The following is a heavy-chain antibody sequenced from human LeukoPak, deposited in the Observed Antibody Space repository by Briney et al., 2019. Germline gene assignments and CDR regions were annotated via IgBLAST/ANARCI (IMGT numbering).Heavy chain of an antibody. CDR2: INHSGST. J-gene: IGHJ2*01. CDR1: GGSLSGYY. Sequence: PSETLSLTCAVYGGSLSGYYWGWIRQPPGKGLEWIGEINHSGSTNYNPSLKSRVTISVDTSKNQFSLKLSSVTAADTAVYYCARGRLTTVTTFDWYFDLWGRGTLVTVSS. V-gene: IGHV4-34*01. D-gene: IGHD4-17*01. CDR3: ARGRLTTVTTFDWYFDL.